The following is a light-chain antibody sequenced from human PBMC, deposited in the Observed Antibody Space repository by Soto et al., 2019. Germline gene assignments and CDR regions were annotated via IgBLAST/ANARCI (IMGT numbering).Light chain of an antibody. Sequence: AIRITQSPSSFSASTGDRVTITCRASQDISSYLAWYQQKVGKAPKLLIYAAATLQRGAPSRFSGSGSGTDFTLTISLLQSEDFATYYCQQYFSYPYTFGQGTKLEI. J-gene: IGKJ2*01. CDR2: AAA. V-gene: IGKV1-8*01. CDR1: QDISSY. CDR3: QQYFSYPYT.